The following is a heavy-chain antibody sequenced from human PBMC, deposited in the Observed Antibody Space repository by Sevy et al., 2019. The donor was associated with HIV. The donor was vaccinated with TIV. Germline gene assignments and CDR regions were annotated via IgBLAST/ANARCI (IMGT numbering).Heavy chain of an antibody. D-gene: IGHD2-8*01. CDR1: GFTFSKYS. V-gene: IGHV3-23*01. CDR2: LSFGCGEI. CDR3: AREGCTKPHDY. J-gene: IGHJ4*02. Sequence: GGSLRLSCAASGFTFSKYSMSWVRQPPGKGLEWVSTLSFGCGEINYADSVKGRFTISRDNSKSSAYPQMNNLRPEDTAVYYCAREGCTKPHDYWGQGTLVTVSS.